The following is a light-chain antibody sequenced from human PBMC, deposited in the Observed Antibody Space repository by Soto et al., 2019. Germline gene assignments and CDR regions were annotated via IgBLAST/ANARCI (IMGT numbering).Light chain of an antibody. J-gene: IGKJ4*01. CDR3: QRYSDSPLT. Sequence: EIVLTQSPGTLSLSPGERATLSCRASQTVRTNYLAWFQHKSGQAPRLLIYGASSRATGIPDRFSGSGCGTDSTHTINRVEPEDFAVYVCQRYSDSPLTLGGGTQVEIK. V-gene: IGKV3-20*01. CDR1: QTVRTNY. CDR2: GAS.